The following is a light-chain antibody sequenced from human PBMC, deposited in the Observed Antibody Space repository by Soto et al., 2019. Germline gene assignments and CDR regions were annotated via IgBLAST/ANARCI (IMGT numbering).Light chain of an antibody. J-gene: IGLJ2*01. V-gene: IGLV2-14*01. CDR3: QSYDSSLSGPL. CDR2: VNT. Sequence: QSALTQPASVSGSPGQSITISCTGTSSDVGGYNYVSWYQQHPGKAPQLLIYVNTNRPSGVPDRFSGSKSGTSASLAITGLQAEDEADYYCQSYDSSLSGPLFGGGTKVTVL. CDR1: SSDVGGYNY.